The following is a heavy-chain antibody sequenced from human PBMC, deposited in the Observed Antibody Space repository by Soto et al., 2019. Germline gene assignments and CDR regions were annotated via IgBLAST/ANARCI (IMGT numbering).Heavy chain of an antibody. CDR3: ASRRAADGDYYYMDV. Sequence: SETLSLTCAVYGGSFSGYYWSWIRQPPGKGLEWIGEINHSGSTNYNPSLKSRVTISVDTSKNQFSLKLSSVTAADTAVYYCASRRAADGDYYYMDVWGKGTTVTVSS. J-gene: IGHJ6*03. CDR2: INHSGST. CDR1: GGSFSGYY. D-gene: IGHD6-13*01. V-gene: IGHV4-34*01.